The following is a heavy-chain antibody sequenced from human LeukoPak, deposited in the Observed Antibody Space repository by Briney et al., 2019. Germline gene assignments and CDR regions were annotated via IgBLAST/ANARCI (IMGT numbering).Heavy chain of an antibody. V-gene: IGHV4-30-4*08. D-gene: IGHD3-22*01. J-gene: IGHJ3*02. Sequence: SQTLSLTCTLSGGSISSGDYYWNWIRQPPGRGLEWIGHIYYIGRTYLKPSLKSRFTISVDTSKIQFSLKLSSVNAADTAVYYCAREGPYDSSDYLRAFDSWGQGTMVTVSS. CDR3: AREGPYDSSDYLRAFDS. CDR2: IYYIGRT. CDR1: GGSISSGDYY.